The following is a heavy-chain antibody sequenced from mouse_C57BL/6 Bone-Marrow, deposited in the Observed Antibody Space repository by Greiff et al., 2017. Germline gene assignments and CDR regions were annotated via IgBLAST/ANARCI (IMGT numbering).Heavy chain of an antibody. V-gene: IGHV1-50*01. CDR1: GYTFTSYW. J-gene: IGHJ2*01. D-gene: IGHD4-1*01. Sequence: VQLQQSGAELVKPGASVKLSCKASGYTFTSYWMQWVKQRPGQGLEWIGEIDPSDSYTNYNQKFKGKATLTVDTSSSTAYMQLSSLTSEDSAVYYCARVTGSLYYFDYWGQGTTLTVSS. CDR3: ARVTGSLYYFDY. CDR2: IDPSDSYT.